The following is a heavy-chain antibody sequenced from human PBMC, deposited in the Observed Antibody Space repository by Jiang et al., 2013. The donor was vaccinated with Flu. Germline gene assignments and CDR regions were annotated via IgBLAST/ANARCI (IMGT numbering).Heavy chain of an antibody. CDR3: ARDPNDIVVVVAAFNWFDP. J-gene: IGHJ5*02. Sequence: LLKPSETLSLTCTVSGYSISSGYYWGWIRQPPGKGLEWIGSIYHSGSTYYNPSLKSRVTISVETSKNQFSLKLSSVTAADTAVYYCARDPNDIVVVVAAFNWFDPWGQGTLVTVSS. D-gene: IGHD2-15*01. CDR2: IYHSGST. CDR1: GYSISSGYY. V-gene: IGHV4-38-2*02.